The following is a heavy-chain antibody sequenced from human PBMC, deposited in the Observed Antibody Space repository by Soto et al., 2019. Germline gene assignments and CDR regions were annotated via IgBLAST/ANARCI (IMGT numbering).Heavy chain of an antibody. J-gene: IGHJ5*02. Sequence: SETLSLTCTVSGGSISSSSYYWGGSRQPPGKGLEWRGSIYYSGSTYYNPSLKSRVTIAVDTSNHQYSLKLSSVTAADTAVYYCGAAAASLGWFDPWGQGTLVTVSS. V-gene: IGHV4-39*01. CDR3: GAAAASLGWFDP. CDR2: IYYSGST. CDR1: GGSISSSSYY. D-gene: IGHD6-13*01.